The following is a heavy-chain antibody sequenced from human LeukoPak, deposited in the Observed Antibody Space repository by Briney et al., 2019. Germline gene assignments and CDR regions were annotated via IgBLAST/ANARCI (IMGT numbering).Heavy chain of an antibody. CDR2: INPNSGGT. CDR3: AREPEFHTLDI. V-gene: IGHV1-2*02. J-gene: IGHJ3*02. Sequence: GASVRVSCKASGYTFSIYGFSWVRQAPGQGLEWMGWINPNSGGTNYAQKFQGRVTMTRDTSISTAYMELSRLRSDDTAVYYCAREPEFHTLDIWGQGTMVTVSS. D-gene: IGHD2-2*01. CDR1: GYTFSIYG.